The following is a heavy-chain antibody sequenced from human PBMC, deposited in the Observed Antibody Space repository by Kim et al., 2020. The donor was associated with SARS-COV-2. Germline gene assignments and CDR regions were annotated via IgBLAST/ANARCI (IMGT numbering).Heavy chain of an antibody. J-gene: IGHJ4*02. Sequence: NPSLKSRVTISVDTSKNQFSLKLSSVTAADTAVYYCARAGDYGDYMYFDYWGQGTLVTVSS. D-gene: IGHD4-17*01. CDR3: ARAGDYGDYMYFDY. V-gene: IGHV4-30-2*03.